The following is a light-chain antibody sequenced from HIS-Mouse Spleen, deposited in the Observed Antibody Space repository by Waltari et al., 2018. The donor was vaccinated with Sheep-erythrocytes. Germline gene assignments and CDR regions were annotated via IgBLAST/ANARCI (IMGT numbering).Light chain of an antibody. V-gene: IGLV2-14*02. Sequence: QSALTQPASVSGSPGQSITISCTGTSSDVGSYHLFSWYQQHPGKAPKLMIYEGSKRPSGVSNRFSGSKSGNTATLTISGTQAMDEADYYCQAWDSSTAVFGGGTKLTVL. CDR3: QAWDSSTAV. J-gene: IGLJ3*02. CDR2: EGS. CDR1: SSDVGSYHL.